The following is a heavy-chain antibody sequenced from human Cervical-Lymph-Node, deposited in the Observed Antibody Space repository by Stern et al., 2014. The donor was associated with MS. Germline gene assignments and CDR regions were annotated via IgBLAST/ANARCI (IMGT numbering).Heavy chain of an antibody. CDR3: ARIGEYQLHYFDY. V-gene: IGHV2-70*15. D-gene: IGHD2-2*01. CDR2: IDWDDDR. CDR1: GFSLTTSGMC. Sequence: QVTLRESGPALVKPTQTLTLTCTFSGFSLTTSGMCVSWIRQPPGKALEWLARIDWDDDRYYSSSLKTRLTISKDTSKNQVVLTMTNMDPVDTATYYCARIGEYQLHYFDYWCQGTLVTVSS. J-gene: IGHJ4*02.